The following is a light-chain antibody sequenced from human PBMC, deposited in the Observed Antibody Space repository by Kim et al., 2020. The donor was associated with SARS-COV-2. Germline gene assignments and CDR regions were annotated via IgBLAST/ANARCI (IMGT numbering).Light chain of an antibody. CDR2: GKN. CDR1: SLRSYY. Sequence: SSELTQDPSVSVALGQTVRITCQGDSLRSYYASWYQQKPGQAPVLVIYGKNNRPSGIPDRFSGSSSGNTASLTITGPQAEDEADYYCNSRDSSGNHPVVFGGGTQLTVL. V-gene: IGLV3-19*01. J-gene: IGLJ2*01. CDR3: NSRDSSGNHPVV.